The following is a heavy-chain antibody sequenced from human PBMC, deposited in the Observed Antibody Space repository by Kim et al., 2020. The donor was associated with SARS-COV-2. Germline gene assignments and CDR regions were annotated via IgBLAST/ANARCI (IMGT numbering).Heavy chain of an antibody. V-gene: IGHV5-51*01. CDR1: GYSFTSYW. D-gene: IGHD3-10*01. Sequence: GESLKISCKGSGYSFTSYWIGWVRQMPGKGLEWMGIIYPGDSDTRYSPSFQGQVTISADKSISTAYLQWSSLKASDTAMYYCARHGGYYGNWAYYYGMDVWGQGTTVTVSS. CDR2: IYPGDSDT. CDR3: ARHGGYYGNWAYYYGMDV. J-gene: IGHJ6*02.